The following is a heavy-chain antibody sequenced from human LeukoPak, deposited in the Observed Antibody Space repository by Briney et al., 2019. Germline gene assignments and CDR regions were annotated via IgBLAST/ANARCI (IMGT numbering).Heavy chain of an antibody. CDR2: ISTSGSTT. J-gene: IGHJ5*02. V-gene: IGHV3-11*04. D-gene: IGHD6-6*01. Sequence: GGSLRLSCAASGFTFSDHYMSWIRQAPGKGLEWVSYISTSGSTTSYADSVKGRFTISRDNAKNSLYLQMDSLRGEDTAVYYCARTARLLDLWGQGTLVTVSS. CDR3: ARTARLLDL. CDR1: GFTFSDHY.